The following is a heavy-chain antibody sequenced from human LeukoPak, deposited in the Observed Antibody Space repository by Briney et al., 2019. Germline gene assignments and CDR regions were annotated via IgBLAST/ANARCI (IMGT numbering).Heavy chain of an antibody. V-gene: IGHV7-4-1*02. J-gene: IGHJ4*02. CDR3: ARDHTHYDSSGYYY. Sequence: ASVKVSCKASGYTFTSYAMNWVRQAPGQGLEWMGRINTNTGNPTYAQGFTGRFVFSLDTSVSTAYLQISSLKAEDTAVYYCARDHTHYDSSGYYYWGQGTLVTVSS. CDR1: GYTFTSYA. D-gene: IGHD3-22*01. CDR2: INTNTGNP.